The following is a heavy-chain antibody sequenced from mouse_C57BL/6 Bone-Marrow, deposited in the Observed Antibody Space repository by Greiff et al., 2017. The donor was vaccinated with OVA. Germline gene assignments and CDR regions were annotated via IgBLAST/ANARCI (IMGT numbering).Heavy chain of an antibody. CDR1: GFTFSDYY. V-gene: IGHV5-12*01. J-gene: IGHJ1*03. CDR2: ISNGGGST. Sequence: EVKLMESGGGLVQPGGSLKLSCAASGFTFSDYYMYWVRQTPEKRLEWVAYISNGGGSTYYPDTVKGRFTISRDNAKNTLYLQMSRLKSEDTAMYYCARVLNWYFDVWGTGTTVTVSS. CDR3: ARVLNWYFDV.